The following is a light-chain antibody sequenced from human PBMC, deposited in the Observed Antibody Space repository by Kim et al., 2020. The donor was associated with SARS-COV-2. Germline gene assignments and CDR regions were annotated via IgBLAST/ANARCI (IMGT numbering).Light chain of an antibody. CDR1: QDMRNS. CDR2: GAS. V-gene: IGKV1-9*01. Sequence: IQLTQSPSSLSASVGDSVTITCRASQDMRNSLAWYQQKPGKVPKLLIYGASTLQSGVPLRFSGSGSGTDFTLTISSLQPEDFATYYCQQLNSYSLTFGGGTKVEIK. CDR3: QQLNSYSLT. J-gene: IGKJ4*01.